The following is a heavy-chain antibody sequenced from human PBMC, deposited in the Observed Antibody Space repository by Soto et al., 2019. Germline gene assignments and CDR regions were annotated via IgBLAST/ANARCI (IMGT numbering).Heavy chain of an antibody. V-gene: IGHV1-8*02. CDR1: GYTFTNYY. Sequence: EASVKVSCKTSGYTFTNYYMHWVRQAPGQGLEYMGWVSPENRNAGYAPQFRGRVSMTADTSINTVYLELTTLTYEDTAVYYCEVTTGYWGQGTMVTVSS. D-gene: IGHD4-17*01. J-gene: IGHJ4*02. CDR2: VSPENRNA. CDR3: EVTTGY.